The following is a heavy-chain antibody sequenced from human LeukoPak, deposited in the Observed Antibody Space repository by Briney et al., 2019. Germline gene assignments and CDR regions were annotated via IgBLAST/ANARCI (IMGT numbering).Heavy chain of an antibody. Sequence: ASVKVSCKASGGTFSSYAISWVRQAPGQGLEWMGGIIPIFGTANYAQKFQGRVTITADESTSTAYMELSSLRSEDTAVYYCARLRTRAADWYFDLWGRGTLVTVSS. D-gene: IGHD2-2*01. V-gene: IGHV1-69*13. J-gene: IGHJ2*01. CDR1: GGTFSSYA. CDR2: IIPIFGTA. CDR3: ARLRTRAADWYFDL.